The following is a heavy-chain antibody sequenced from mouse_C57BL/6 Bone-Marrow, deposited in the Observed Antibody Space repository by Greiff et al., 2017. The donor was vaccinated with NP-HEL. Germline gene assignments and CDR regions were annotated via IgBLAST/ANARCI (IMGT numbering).Heavy chain of an antibody. CDR3: ARGLDYYPTWFAY. CDR1: GYTFTSYW. Sequence: QVQLQQPGAELVKPGASVKLSCKASGYTFTSYWMHWVKQRPGQGLEWIGMIHPNSGSTNYNEKFKRKATLTVDKSSSTAYRQHSSLTSEDSAVYYCARGLDYYPTWFAYWGQGTLVTVSA. CDR2: IHPNSGST. D-gene: IGHD1-1*01. V-gene: IGHV1-64*01. J-gene: IGHJ3*01.